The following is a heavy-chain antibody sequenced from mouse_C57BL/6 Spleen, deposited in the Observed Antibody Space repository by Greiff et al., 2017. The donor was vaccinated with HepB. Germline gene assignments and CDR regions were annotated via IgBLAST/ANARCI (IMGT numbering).Heavy chain of an antibody. CDR2: IDPSDSYT. J-gene: IGHJ4*01. CDR3: ARRGYYGTPYAMDY. V-gene: IGHV1-69*01. D-gene: IGHD1-1*01. CDR1: GYTFTSYW. Sequence: VQLQQSGAELVMPGASVKLSCKASGYTFTSYWMHWVKQRPGQGLEWIGEIDPSDSYTNYNQKFKGKSTLTVDKSSSTAYMQLSSLTSEDSAVYYCARRGYYGTPYAMDYWGQGTSVTVSS.